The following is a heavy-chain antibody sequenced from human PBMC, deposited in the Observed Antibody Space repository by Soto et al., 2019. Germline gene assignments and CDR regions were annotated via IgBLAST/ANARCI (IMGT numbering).Heavy chain of an antibody. CDR1: GGFVSSGSYY. Sequence: SETLSLTCAVDGGFVSSGSYYWSWIRQPPGKGLEWIGEMSHSGGTHFNPSLKSRVTISVDTSKNQFSLKMTSVTAADTALYYCARVERGTAATVVDAFDIWGPGTMVTV. V-gene: IGHV4-61*01. J-gene: IGHJ3*02. CDR2: MSHSGGT. CDR3: ARVERGTAATVVDAFDI. D-gene: IGHD2-21*02.